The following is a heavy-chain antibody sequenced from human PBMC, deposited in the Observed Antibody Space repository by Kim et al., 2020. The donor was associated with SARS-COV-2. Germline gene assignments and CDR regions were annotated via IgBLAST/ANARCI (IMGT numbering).Heavy chain of an antibody. D-gene: IGHD6-13*01. J-gene: IGHJ2*01. CDR3: ARVGQLGDWYFDL. V-gene: IGHV3-13*01. Sequence: YQGSVKGRFTISRENAKNSLYLQMNSLRAGDTAVYYCARVGQLGDWYFDLWGRGTLVTVSS.